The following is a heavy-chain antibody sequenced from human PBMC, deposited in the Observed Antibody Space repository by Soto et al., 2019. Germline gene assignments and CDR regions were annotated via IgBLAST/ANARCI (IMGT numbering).Heavy chain of an antibody. Sequence: PGGSLRLSCAASGFTFSSYAMSWVRQAPGKGLEWVSAISGSGGSTYYADSVKGRFTISRDNSKNTLYLQMNSLRAEDTAVYYCAKDESGYYDFWSGYYRYYGMDVWGQGTTVTVSS. CDR2: ISGSGGST. D-gene: IGHD3-3*01. CDR1: GFTFSSYA. J-gene: IGHJ6*02. V-gene: IGHV3-23*01. CDR3: AKDESGYYDFWSGYYRYYGMDV.